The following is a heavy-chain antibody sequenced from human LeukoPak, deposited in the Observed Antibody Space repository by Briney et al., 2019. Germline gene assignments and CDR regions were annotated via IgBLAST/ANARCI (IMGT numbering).Heavy chain of an antibody. CDR2: ISPDGTVT. D-gene: IGHD1-14*01. CDR3: ARDVGFSPDR. Sequence: GGSLRLSCVASGFALSDSWMHWIRQTPGKGLVWVSHISPDGTVTNYADFVKGRFIISRDNAKNTVFLQINSLRAEDTSVYFCARDVGFSPDRWGQGTLVTVSS. V-gene: IGHV3-74*01. CDR1: GFALSDSW. J-gene: IGHJ1*01.